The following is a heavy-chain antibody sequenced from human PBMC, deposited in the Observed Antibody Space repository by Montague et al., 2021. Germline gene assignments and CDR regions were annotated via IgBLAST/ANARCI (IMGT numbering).Heavy chain of an antibody. CDR3: ATMGAAAEERY. Sequence: SLRLSCALSGFTFSRYWMHWVRQPPGKGLEWMSCINTDGSDERYADYVKGRFTISRDRARNMLYLQMDSLRVEDTAVYYCATMGAAAEERYWGQGTLVTVSS. J-gene: IGHJ4*02. CDR2: INTDGSDE. V-gene: IGHV3-74*01. CDR1: GFTFSRYW. D-gene: IGHD6-13*01.